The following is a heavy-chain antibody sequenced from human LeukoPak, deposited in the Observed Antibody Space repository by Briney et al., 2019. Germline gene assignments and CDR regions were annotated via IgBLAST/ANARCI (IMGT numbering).Heavy chain of an antibody. CDR2: IYHSGST. D-gene: IGHD3-9*01. CDR3: ARYDMTTKYYYGMDV. J-gene: IGHJ6*04. CDR1: GYSISSGYY. V-gene: IGHV4-38-2*01. Sequence: SETLSLTCAVSGYSISSGYYWGWIRQPPGKGLEWIGSIYHSGSTYYNPSLKSRVTISVDTSKNQFSLKLSSVTAADTAAYYCARYDMTTKYYYGMDVWGKGTTVTVSS.